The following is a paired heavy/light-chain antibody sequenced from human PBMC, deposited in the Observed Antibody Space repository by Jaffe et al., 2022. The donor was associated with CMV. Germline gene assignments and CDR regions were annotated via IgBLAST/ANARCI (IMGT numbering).Heavy chain of an antibody. CDR1: GASISRSSYY. CDR2: IHSSGNT. CDR3: ARQSFHDYVWANYRYALNWFHP. V-gene: IGHV4-39*01. Sequence: QLQLQESGPGLVKPSETLSLTCTVSGASISRSSYYWGWIRQPPGGGLEWLASIHSSGNTYYSPSLHSRLSISVDTSNNQFSLQLSSVTAADTAVYFCARQSFHDYVWANYRYALNWFHPWGQGTLVTVSS. D-gene: IGHD3-16*02. J-gene: IGHJ5*02.
Light chain of an antibody. J-gene: IGKJ5*01. Sequence: EIVLTQSPGTLSLSPGERATLSCRASQSVASTFLAWYQQKPGQAPRLLIYDASSRATGIPDRFSGSGSGTDFTLTISRLEPEDFAVYYCQNYGRSITFGQGTRLEIK. V-gene: IGKV3-20*01. CDR3: QNYGRSIT. CDR2: DAS. CDR1: QSVASTF.